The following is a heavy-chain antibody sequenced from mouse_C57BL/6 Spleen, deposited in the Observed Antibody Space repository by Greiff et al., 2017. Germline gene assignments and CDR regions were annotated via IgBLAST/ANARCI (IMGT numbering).Heavy chain of an antibody. V-gene: IGHV1-55*01. CDR1: GYTFTSYW. CDR2: IYPGSGST. J-gene: IGHJ2*01. D-gene: IGHD1-1*01. CDR3: ARRYYGSSYFGY. Sequence: VQLQQPGAELVKPGASVKMSCKASGYTFTSYWITWVKQRPGQGLEWIGDIYPGSGSTNYNEKFKGKATLTVDTSSSTAYMQLSSLTSEDSAVYYCARRYYGSSYFGYWGNGTTLTVAS.